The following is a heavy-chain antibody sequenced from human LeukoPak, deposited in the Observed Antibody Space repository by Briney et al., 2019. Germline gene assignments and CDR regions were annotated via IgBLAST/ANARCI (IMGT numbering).Heavy chain of an antibody. CDR3: ARRLTQYDCFDP. D-gene: IGHD2-2*01. J-gene: IGHJ5*02. Sequence: SQTLSLTCAISGNSVSSNSVTWNWIRQSPSRGLEWLGRTYYRSTWYNDYAVSVRGRITVNPDTSKNQFSLHLNSVTPEDTAVYYCARRLTQYDCFDPWGQGILVTVSS. CDR1: GNSVSSNSVT. V-gene: IGHV6-1*01. CDR2: TYYRSTWYN.